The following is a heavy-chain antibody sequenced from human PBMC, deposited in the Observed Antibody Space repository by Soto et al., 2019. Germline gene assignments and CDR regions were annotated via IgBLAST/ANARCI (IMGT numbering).Heavy chain of an antibody. CDR1: GDSIRSNNR. J-gene: IGHJ4*02. CDR3: ARVYSGSYSDY. Sequence: SETLSLTCTVSGDSIRSNNRWSWVRQPPGKGLEWIGEIFHSGSTNYNPSLKTRVTISVDKSKNQFSLKLSSVTAADTAVYYCARVYSGSYSDYWGQGTLVTVSS. D-gene: IGHD1-26*01. CDR2: IFHSGST. V-gene: IGHV4-4*02.